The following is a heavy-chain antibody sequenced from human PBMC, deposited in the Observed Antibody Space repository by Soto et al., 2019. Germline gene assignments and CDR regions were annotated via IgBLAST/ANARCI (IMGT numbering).Heavy chain of an antibody. CDR1: GFTFSSYS. V-gene: IGHV3-48*01. CDR2: ISTSGSTI. Sequence: GGSLRLSCAASGFTFSSYSMNWVRQAPGKGLEWVSYISTSGSTIYYADSVKGRFTISRDNAKNSLYLQMNSLRAEDTAVYYCARDYCSSTSCYDGWGQGTLVTVSS. D-gene: IGHD2-2*01. CDR3: ARDYCSSTSCYDG. J-gene: IGHJ4*02.